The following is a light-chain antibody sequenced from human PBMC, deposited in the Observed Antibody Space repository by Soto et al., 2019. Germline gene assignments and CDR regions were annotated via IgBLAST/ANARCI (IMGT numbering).Light chain of an antibody. CDR2: GAS. J-gene: IGKJ1*01. Sequence: EIVMTQSPATLSVSPGERATLSCRARQSVDSNLAWYQQKPGQAPRLLIYGASTRATGIPARFSGSGSGTEFTLTISSLQFEDFAVYYCQQYTNWPTFGQGTKVDIK. CDR3: QQYTNWPT. V-gene: IGKV3-15*01. CDR1: QSVDSN.